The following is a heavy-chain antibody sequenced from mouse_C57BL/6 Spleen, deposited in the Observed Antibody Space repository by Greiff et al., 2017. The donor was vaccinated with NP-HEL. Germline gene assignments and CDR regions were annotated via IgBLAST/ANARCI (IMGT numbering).Heavy chain of an antibody. Sequence: QVQLKQSGPGLVQPSQSLSITCTVSGFSLTSYGVHWVRQSPGQGLEWLGVIWSGGSTDYNAAFISRLSISKDNSKSQVFFKMNSLQADDTAIYYCASNFPDYYGSSYQFAYWGQGTLVTVSA. CDR2: IWSGGST. V-gene: IGHV2-2*01. CDR3: ASNFPDYYGSSYQFAY. CDR1: GFSLTSYG. D-gene: IGHD1-1*01. J-gene: IGHJ3*01.